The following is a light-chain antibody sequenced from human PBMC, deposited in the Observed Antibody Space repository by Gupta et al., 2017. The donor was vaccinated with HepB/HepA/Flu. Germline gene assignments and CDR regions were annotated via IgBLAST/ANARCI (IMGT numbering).Light chain of an antibody. V-gene: IGLV1-40*01. CDR2: GDN. J-gene: IGLJ2*01. CDR1: SSNIGAGYN. Sequence: QSVLTPPPSVSGAPGQRITISCTGTSSNIGAGYNIHWYQQLPGTAPKVLIYGDNNRPSGVPDRFSGSKSGTSASLAITGLRPEDEADYYCQSYDSSLRAVVFGGGTKLTVL. CDR3: QSYDSSLRAVV.